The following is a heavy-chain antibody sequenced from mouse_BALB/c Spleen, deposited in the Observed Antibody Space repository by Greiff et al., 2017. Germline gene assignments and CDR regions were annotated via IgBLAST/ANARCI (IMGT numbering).Heavy chain of an antibody. V-gene: IGHV3-2*02. Sequence: EVQLQQSGPGLVKPSQSLSLTCTVTGYSITSDYAWNWIRQFPGNKLEWMGYISYSGSTSYNPSLKSRISITRDTSKNQFFLQLNSVTTEDTATYYCARTDYDGYYAMDYWGQGTSVTVSS. D-gene: IGHD2-3*01. CDR1: GYSITSDYA. J-gene: IGHJ4*01. CDR3: ARTDYDGYYAMDY. CDR2: ISYSGST.